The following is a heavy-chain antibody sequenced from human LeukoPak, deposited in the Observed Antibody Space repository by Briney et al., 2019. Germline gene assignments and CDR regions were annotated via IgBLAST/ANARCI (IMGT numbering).Heavy chain of an antibody. CDR3: ARSRRGYYMDV. J-gene: IGHJ6*03. CDR2: MNPGSGDT. Sequence: ASVTVSFTASGYPFSNYDVNWVRQATGQGGEWMAWMNPGSGDTGYAQKFQGRLTMSSNISMNTASMELRSLTSEDTAVYFCARSRRGYYMDVWGTGTPVTVSS. CDR1: GYPFSNYD. V-gene: IGHV1-8*01.